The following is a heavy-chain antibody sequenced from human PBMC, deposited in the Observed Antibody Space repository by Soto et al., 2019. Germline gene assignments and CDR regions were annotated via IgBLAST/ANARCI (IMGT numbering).Heavy chain of an antibody. J-gene: IGHJ6*03. Sequence: QVQLQQWGAGLLKPSETLSLTCAVYGGSFSGYQWSWIRQTPGKGLEWIGGINDSGDINYNPSLKSRVTIVVDSPKKQISLRLSSVTAADTAVYYCARGLILWFGELSRRGGYYYDRDVWGKGTTVTVSS. D-gene: IGHD3-10*01. CDR3: ARGLILWFGELSRRGGYYYDRDV. CDR1: GGSFSGYQ. V-gene: IGHV4-34*01. CDR2: INDSGDI.